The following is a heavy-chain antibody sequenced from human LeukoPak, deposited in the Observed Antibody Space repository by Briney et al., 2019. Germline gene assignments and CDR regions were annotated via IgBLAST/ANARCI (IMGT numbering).Heavy chain of an antibody. V-gene: IGHV4-4*07. CDR3: ARVGRYYDALTGYATGGSPFDY. J-gene: IGHJ4*02. CDR2: IYTSGST. Sequence: SETLSLTCTVSGGSISSYYWSWIRQPAGKGLEWIGRIYTSGSTNYNPSLKSRVTISVDTSKNQFSLKVTSVTAADTAVYYCARVGRYYDALTGYATGGSPFDYWGQGTLVTVSS. CDR1: GGSISSYY. D-gene: IGHD3-9*01.